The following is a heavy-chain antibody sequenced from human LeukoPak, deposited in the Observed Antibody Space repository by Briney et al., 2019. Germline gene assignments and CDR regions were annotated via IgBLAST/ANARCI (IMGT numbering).Heavy chain of an antibody. CDR1: GGSFSGYY. V-gene: IGHV4-34*01. CDR2: INHSGST. Sequence: SETLSLTCAVYGGSFSGYYWSWIRQPPAKGLEWIGEINHSGSTNYNPSLKSRVTISVDTSKNQFSLKLSSVTAADTAVYYCARGRVIVVVPAARYSWFDPWGQGTLVTVSS. CDR3: ARGRVIVVVPAARYSWFDP. D-gene: IGHD2-2*01. J-gene: IGHJ5*02.